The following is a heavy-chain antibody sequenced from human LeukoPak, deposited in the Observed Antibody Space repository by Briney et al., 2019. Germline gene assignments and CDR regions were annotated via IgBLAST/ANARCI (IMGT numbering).Heavy chain of an antibody. Sequence: GGSLRLSCAASGFTFSSYEMNWVRQAPGKGLEWVSYISSSGSTIYYADSVKGRFTISRDNAKNSLYLQMNSLRAEDTAVYYCARDWEHYDSSGYLDYWGQGTLVTVSS. V-gene: IGHV3-48*03. CDR1: GFTFSSYE. D-gene: IGHD3-22*01. CDR3: ARDWEHYDSSGYLDY. J-gene: IGHJ4*02. CDR2: ISSSGSTI.